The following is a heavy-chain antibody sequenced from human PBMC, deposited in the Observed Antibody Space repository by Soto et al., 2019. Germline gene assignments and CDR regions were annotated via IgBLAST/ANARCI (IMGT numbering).Heavy chain of an antibody. CDR1: GGDFLSYT. CDR3: AQMWFGELWHGMDV. D-gene: IGHD3-10*01. CDR2: IIPILDVA. Sequence: QLVQSGAEVKRPGSSVKVSCKASGGDFLSYTISWVRQVPGQGPEWMGTIIPILDVAKNAQKFQGRVAIPADKATSTVYMELRRLRSDDTAVYYCAQMWFGELWHGMDVWGQGTTITVSS. V-gene: IGHV1-69*02. J-gene: IGHJ6*02.